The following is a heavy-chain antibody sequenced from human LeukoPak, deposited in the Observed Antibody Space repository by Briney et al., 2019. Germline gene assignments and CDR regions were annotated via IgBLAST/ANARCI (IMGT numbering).Heavy chain of an antibody. CDR1: GGSFSGYY. J-gene: IGHJ4*02. D-gene: IGHD3-16*01. CDR2: INHSGST. CDR3: ARAHLRAPPRY. V-gene: IGHV4-34*01. Sequence: SETLSPTCAVYGGSFSGYYWSWIRQPPGKGLEWIGEINHSGSTNYNPSLKSRVTISVDTSKNQFSLKLSSVTAADTAVYYCARAHLRAPPRYWGQGTLVTVSS.